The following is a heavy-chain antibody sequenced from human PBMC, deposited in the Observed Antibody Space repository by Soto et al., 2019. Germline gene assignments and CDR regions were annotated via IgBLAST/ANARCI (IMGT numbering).Heavy chain of an antibody. D-gene: IGHD4-17*01. Sequence: QVQLVQSGAEVKKPGSSVKVSCKASGGTFSSYAISWVRQAPGHGLEWMGVIIPIFGTANYAQKFQGRVTITADESTSTAYMELSSLRSEDTAAYYGARDPATDGDTEGYCGQGTLVTVSS. CDR1: GGTFSSYA. J-gene: IGHJ4*02. CDR3: ARDPATDGDTEGY. CDR2: IIPIFGTA. V-gene: IGHV1-69*01.